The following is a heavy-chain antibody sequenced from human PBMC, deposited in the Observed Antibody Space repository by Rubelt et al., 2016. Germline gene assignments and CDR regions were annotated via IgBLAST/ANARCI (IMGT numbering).Heavy chain of an antibody. Sequence: LGGMGRINPNSGGTNNAQQFQGRVTMTRDTSISTAYMELSRLRSDDTAVYYWASVGARRFDYWGQGTLVTVSS. D-gene: IGHD1-26*01. V-gene: IGHV1-2*06. J-gene: IGHJ4*02. CDR3: ASVGARRFDY. CDR2: INPNSGGT.